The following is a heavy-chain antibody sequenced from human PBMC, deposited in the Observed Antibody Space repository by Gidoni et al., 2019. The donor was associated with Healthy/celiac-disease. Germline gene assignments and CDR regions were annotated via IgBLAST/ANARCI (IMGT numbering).Heavy chain of an antibody. J-gene: IGHJ6*03. Sequence: QVQLQESGPGLVKPSETLSLTCTVSGGSIPTYYWSWIRQPAWKGLEWIGRIYPSGSTNYNPSLKSRVTMSVDTSKNQFSLKLTSVTAADTAVYYCARDECTSTSCSSYYYYYMDVWGKGTTVTVSS. CDR1: GGSIPTYY. D-gene: IGHD2-2*01. CDR2: IYPSGST. CDR3: ARDECTSTSCSSYYYYYMDV. V-gene: IGHV4-4*07.